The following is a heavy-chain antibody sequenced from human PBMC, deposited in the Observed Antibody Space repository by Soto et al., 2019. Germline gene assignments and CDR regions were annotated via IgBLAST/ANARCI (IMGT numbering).Heavy chain of an antibody. D-gene: IGHD6-19*01. CDR1: GFTVSGNS. CDR3: ARYGGSGTAVAGIQYSGMDV. J-gene: IGHJ6*02. V-gene: IGHV3-53*01. CDR2: IYIDGST. Sequence: EVQLVDSGGDLIQPGGSLRLSCGASGFTVSGNSLSWVRQAPGKGLEWVSYIYIDGSTYYADSVRGRFTLTRDNSKNTLYLQMNNLRGEDTAVYYCARYGGSGTAVAGIQYSGMDVWGQGTTVTVSS.